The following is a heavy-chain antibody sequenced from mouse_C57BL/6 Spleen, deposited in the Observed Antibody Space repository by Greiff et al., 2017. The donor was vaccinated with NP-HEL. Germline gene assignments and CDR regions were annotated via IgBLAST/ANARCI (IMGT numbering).Heavy chain of an antibody. Sequence: EVQGVESGGGLVKPGGSLKLSCAASGFTFSDYGMHWVRQAPEKGLEWVAYISSGSSTIYYADTVKGRFTISRDNAKNTLFLQMTSLRSEDTAMYYCARPHFITTVPWFAYWGQGTLVTVSA. CDR1: GFTFSDYG. J-gene: IGHJ3*01. CDR2: ISSGSSTI. CDR3: ARPHFITTVPWFAY. D-gene: IGHD1-1*01. V-gene: IGHV5-17*01.